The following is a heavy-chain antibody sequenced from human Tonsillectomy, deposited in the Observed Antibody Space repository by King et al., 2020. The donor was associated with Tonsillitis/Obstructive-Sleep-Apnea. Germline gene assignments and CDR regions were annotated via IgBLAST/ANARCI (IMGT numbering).Heavy chain of an antibody. V-gene: IGHV4-59*08. CDR1: SGSINSYS. CDR3: AGTAEVHLYYYFYIDV. Sequence: QLQESGPGLVKPSETLSLTCTVSSGSINSYSWSWIRQPPGKGLEWIGYIYYSGSTNYNPSLKSRVTISVDTSKNQFSLTLSAVTAADTAVYYCAGTAEVHLYYYFYIDVWGKGTTVTVS. J-gene: IGHJ6*03. D-gene: IGHD1-1*01. CDR2: IYYSGST.